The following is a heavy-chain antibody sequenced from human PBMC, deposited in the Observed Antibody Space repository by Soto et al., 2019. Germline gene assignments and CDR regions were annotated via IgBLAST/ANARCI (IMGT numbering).Heavy chain of an antibody. CDR3: ARDPWDY. Sequence: EVQLVESGGGLVQPGGSLRLSCAASGFTFGNYWMTWVRQVPGKGLEWVANINQDGREKCYMDSVKGRFTISRDNAKNSVDLQINSLTADDTAVYYCARDPWDYWGQGTLVTVSS. CDR1: GFTFGNYW. CDR2: INQDGREK. V-gene: IGHV3-7*01. J-gene: IGHJ4*02.